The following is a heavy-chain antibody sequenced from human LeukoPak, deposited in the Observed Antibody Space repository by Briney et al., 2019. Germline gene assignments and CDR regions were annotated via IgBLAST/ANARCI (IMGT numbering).Heavy chain of an antibody. CDR1: GFTFTNYG. CDR2: IRYDGSNK. D-gene: IGHD5-18*01. J-gene: IGHJ2*01. Sequence: PGGSLRLSCAASGFTFTNYGLSWVRQAPGKGLEWVAFIRYDGSNKYYADSVKGRFTISRDNSKNTVYLLLNSLTAEDTAVYYCAKEGYSYGLRYWFFDLWGRGTLVTVSS. CDR3: AKEGYSYGLRYWFFDL. V-gene: IGHV3-30*02.